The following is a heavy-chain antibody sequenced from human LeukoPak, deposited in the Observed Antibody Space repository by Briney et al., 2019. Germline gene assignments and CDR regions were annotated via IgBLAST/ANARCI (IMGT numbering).Heavy chain of an antibody. Sequence: PSETLSLTCAVYGGSFSGYYWSWSRQPPGKGLEWIGEINHSGSTNYNPSLKSRVTISVDTSKNQFSLKLSSVTAADTAVYYCARGRYSSSWYYYYGMDVWGKGTTLTVSS. CDR1: GGSFSGYY. V-gene: IGHV4-34*01. D-gene: IGHD6-13*01. CDR3: ARGRYSSSWYYYYGMDV. J-gene: IGHJ6*04. CDR2: INHSGST.